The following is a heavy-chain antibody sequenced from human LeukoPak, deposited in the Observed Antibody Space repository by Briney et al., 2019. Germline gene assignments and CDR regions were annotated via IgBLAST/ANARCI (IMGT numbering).Heavy chain of an antibody. CDR3: ALCRAPGFDYVGFDY. V-gene: IGHV1-2*02. J-gene: IGHJ4*02. CDR2: INPNSGGS. CDR1: VYTVTEYH. Sequence: ASLNVSCKASVYTVTEYHMPWLRLAPGQGLEWMGWINPNSGGSSYAQKFQGRVTMTRDTSISTVYMELSRLRSDDTAVYDCALCRAPGFDYVGFDYWGQGTLVTVSS. D-gene: IGHD4-23*01.